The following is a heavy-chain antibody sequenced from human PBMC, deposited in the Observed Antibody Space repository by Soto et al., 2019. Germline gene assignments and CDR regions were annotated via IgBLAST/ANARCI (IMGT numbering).Heavy chain of an antibody. V-gene: IGHV1-18*04. D-gene: IGHD3-3*01. CDR1: GYTFTSDG. CDR2: ISAYNGNT. J-gene: IGHJ6*02. Sequence: ASVKVSCKASGYTFTSDGISWVRRAPGQGLEWMGWISAYNGNTNYAQKLQGRVTMTTDTSTSTAYMELRSLRSDDTAVYYCARDRMTIFGVVIIRYTYYGMDVWGQGTTVTVSS. CDR3: ARDRMTIFGVVIIRYTYYGMDV.